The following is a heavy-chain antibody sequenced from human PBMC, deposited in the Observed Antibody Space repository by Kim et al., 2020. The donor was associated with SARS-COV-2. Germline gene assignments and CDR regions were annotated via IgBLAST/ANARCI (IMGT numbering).Heavy chain of an antibody. CDR3: ARAGYGAEC. J-gene: IGHJ4*02. CDR2: VNSDGSSA. CDR1: GFTFSSYW. V-gene: IGHV3-74*01. Sequence: GGSLRLSCAASGFTFSSYWMHWVRQAPGKGLVWVSRVNSDGSSANYADSVKGRFTISRDNAKNTLYLQMNSLRVEDTAVYYCARAGYGAECWGQGTLVTVSS. D-gene: IGHD4-17*01.